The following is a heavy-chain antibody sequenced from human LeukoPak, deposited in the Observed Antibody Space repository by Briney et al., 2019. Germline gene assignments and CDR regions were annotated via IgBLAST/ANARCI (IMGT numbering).Heavy chain of an antibody. CDR2: IFYTGST. J-gene: IGHJ6*02. CDR1: GDSISSDNSY. D-gene: IGHD5-18*01. V-gene: IGHV4-39*07. Sequence: SETLSLTCTVSGDSISSDNSYWGWIRQPPGKGLEWIGSIFYTGSTNYNPSLKSRVTISVDTSKNQFSLKLSSVTAADTAVYYCARGRGYSYGSHYYYYGMDVWGQGTTVTVSS. CDR3: ARGRGYSYGSHYYYYGMDV.